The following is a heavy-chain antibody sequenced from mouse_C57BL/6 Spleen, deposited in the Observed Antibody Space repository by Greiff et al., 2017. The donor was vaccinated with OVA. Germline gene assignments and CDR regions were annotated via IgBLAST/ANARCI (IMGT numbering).Heavy chain of an antibody. Sequence: EVKLMESGGGLVQPGGSLSLSCAASGFTFTDYYMSWVRQPPGKALEWLGFIRNKANGYTTEYSASVKGRFTISRDNSQSILYLQMNALRAEDSATYYCARWGYGSSYFDYWGQGTTLTVSS. CDR3: ARWGYGSSYFDY. CDR2: IRNKANGYTT. J-gene: IGHJ2*01. CDR1: GFTFTDYY. D-gene: IGHD1-1*01. V-gene: IGHV7-3*01.